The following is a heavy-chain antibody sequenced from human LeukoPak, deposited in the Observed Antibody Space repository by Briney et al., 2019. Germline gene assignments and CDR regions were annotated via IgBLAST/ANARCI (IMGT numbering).Heavy chain of an antibody. J-gene: IGHJ6*02. CDR1: GGSISSSSYY. CDR2: IYYSGST. V-gene: IGHV4-39*01. CDR3: ARQARDPEGWLSYYYGMDV. D-gene: IGHD2-15*01. Sequence: PSETLSLTCTVSGGSISSSSYYWGWIRQPPGKGLEWIGSIYYSGSTNYNPSLKSRVTISVDTSKNQFSLKLSSVTAADTAVYYCARQARDPEGWLSYYYGMDVWGQGTTVTVSS.